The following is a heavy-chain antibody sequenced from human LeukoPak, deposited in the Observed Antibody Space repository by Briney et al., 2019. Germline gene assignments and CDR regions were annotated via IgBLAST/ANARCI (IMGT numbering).Heavy chain of an antibody. Sequence: EGSLRLSCASSGFTFSDYYMHWVRQAPGKGLVWVARMSGDASSTDYADSVKGRFTISRDYAKNTLYLQMDSLRVEDTAMYYCAKDHSPGWFDPWGQGTVVTVSS. J-gene: IGHJ5*02. CDR1: GFTFSDYY. CDR2: MSGDASST. D-gene: IGHD5-18*01. CDR3: AKDHSPGWFDP. V-gene: IGHV3-74*01.